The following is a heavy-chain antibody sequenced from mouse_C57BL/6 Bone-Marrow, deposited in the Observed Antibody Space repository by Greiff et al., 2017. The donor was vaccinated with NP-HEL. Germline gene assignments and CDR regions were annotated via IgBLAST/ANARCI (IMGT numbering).Heavy chain of an antibody. J-gene: IGHJ2*01. CDR2: IDPSDSYT. CDR3: ARRRYGSSYVDY. V-gene: IGHV1-50*01. D-gene: IGHD1-1*01. CDR1: GYTFTSYW. Sequence: QVQLQQPGAELVKPGASVKLSCKASGYTFTSYWMQWVKQRPGQGLEWIGEIDPSDSYTNYNQKFKGKATLTVDTSASTAYMQLSSLTSEDSAVDYWARRRYGSSYVDYWGQGTTLTVSS.